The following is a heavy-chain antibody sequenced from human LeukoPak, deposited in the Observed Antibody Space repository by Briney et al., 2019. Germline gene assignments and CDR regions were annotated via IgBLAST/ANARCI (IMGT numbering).Heavy chain of an antibody. CDR3: ARVSQPQQPLDY. CDR2: IDGSGSTT. V-gene: IGHV3-48*03. CDR1: GFTFSSYE. D-gene: IGHD6-13*01. J-gene: IGHJ4*02. Sequence: GGSLRLSCAASGFTFSSYEMNWVRQAPGKGLECLSYIDGSGSTTYYADSVKGRFTLSRDNAKNSLYLLMNSLRAEDTAVYYCARVSQPQQPLDYWGQGTLVTVSS.